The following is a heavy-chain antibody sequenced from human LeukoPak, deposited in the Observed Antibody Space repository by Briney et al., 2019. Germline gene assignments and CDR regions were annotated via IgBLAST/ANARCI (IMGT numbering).Heavy chain of an antibody. D-gene: IGHD7-27*01. CDR1: GGSISSYY. CDR2: IYDSGST. V-gene: IGHV4-59*01. Sequence: SETLSLTCTVSGGSISSYYWSWIRQPPGKGLERIGYIYDSGSTNYNPSLKSRVSISVDTSKNQFSLKLSSVTAADTAMYYCARDVSPWGYFDYWGQGILVTVSS. CDR3: ARDVSPWGYFDY. J-gene: IGHJ4*02.